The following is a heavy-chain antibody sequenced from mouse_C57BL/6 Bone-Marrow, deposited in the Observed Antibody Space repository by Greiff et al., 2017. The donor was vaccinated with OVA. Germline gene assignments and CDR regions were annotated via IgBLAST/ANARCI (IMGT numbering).Heavy chain of an antibody. CDR2: ISYDGSN. D-gene: IGHD2-4*01. J-gene: IGHJ4*01. CDR1: GYSITSGYY. CDR3: ASLYYDYDVAMDY. Sequence: EVKLEESGPGLVKPSQSLSLTCSVTGYSITSGYYWNWIRQFPGNKLEWMGYISYDGSNNYNPSLKNRISITRDTSKNQFFLKLNSVTTEDTATYYCASLYYDYDVAMDYWGQGTSVTVSS. V-gene: IGHV3-6*01.